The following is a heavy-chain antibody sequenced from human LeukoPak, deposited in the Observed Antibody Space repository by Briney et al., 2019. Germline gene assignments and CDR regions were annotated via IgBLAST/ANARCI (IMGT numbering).Heavy chain of an antibody. CDR2: ISSNGGST. CDR1: GFTFSSHS. Sequence: GGSLRLSCEVSGFTFSSHSMNWVRQAPGKGLEYVSAISSNGGSTYYADSVKGRFTISRDNSKNTLYLQMSSLRAEDTAVYYCVKDVDYDILSWYFDLWGRGTLVTVSS. V-gene: IGHV3-64D*06. D-gene: IGHD3-9*01. CDR3: VKDVDYDILSWYFDL. J-gene: IGHJ2*01.